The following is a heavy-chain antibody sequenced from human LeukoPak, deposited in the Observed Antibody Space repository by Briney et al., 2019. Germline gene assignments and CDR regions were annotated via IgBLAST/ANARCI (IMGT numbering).Heavy chain of an antibody. J-gene: IGHJ3*02. CDR3: AKDRRDPIVVVTATLLEAFDI. D-gene: IGHD2-21*02. Sequence: SETLSLTCAVSGGSISSSNWWSWVRQPPGKGLEWIGEIYHSGSTNYNPSLKSRVTISVDKSKNQFSLKLSSVTAADTAVYYCAKDRRDPIVVVTATLLEAFDIWGQGTMVTVSS. CDR2: IYHSGST. V-gene: IGHV4-4*02. CDR1: GGSISSSNW.